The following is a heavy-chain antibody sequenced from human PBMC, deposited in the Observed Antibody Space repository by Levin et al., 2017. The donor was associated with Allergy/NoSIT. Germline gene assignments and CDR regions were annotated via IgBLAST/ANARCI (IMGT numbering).Heavy chain of an antibody. Sequence: SETLSLTCTVSGGSISSYYWSWIRQPPGKGLEWIGYIYYSGSTNYNPSLKSRVTISVDTSKNQFSLKLSSVTAADTAVYYCARRTLTYCGGDCYSKGYYYYYMDVWGKGTTVTVSS. J-gene: IGHJ6*03. CDR3: ARRTLTYCGGDCYSKGYYYYYMDV. V-gene: IGHV4-59*01. CDR1: GGSISSYY. D-gene: IGHD2-21*01. CDR2: IYYSGST.